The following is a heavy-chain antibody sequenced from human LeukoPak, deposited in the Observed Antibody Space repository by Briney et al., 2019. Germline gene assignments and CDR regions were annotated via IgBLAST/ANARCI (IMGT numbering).Heavy chain of an antibody. D-gene: IGHD3-22*01. Sequence: SETLSLTCAVSGGSFSAYYWTWIRQPPGKGLECIGEISHGGGTNYNTSLKSRVTISLDTSKPQFSLMLSSVTAADSAVYYCARPADTSGYFYYLDYWGQGILVTVSS. CDR1: GGSFSAYY. J-gene: IGHJ4*02. V-gene: IGHV4-34*01. CDR3: ARPADTSGYFYYLDY. CDR2: ISHGGGT.